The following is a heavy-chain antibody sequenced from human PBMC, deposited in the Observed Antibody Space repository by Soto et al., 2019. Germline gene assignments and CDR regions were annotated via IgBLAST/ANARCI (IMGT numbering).Heavy chain of an antibody. CDR2: FFHTGST. V-gene: IGHV4-31*03. J-gene: IGHJ4*02. CDR1: YAYSSDQPCY. CDR3: ARASRGYYETGNYFGPLGLDH. Sequence: QTQGHPYRVSYAYSSDQPCYRTWIKQLPGKGLEVIGYFFHTGSTFPNRSLRGRVAIFVDTSKNQFSLTLTSVTAGDTAVYYCARASRGYYETGNYFGPLGLDHWSRGTLVTVSS. D-gene: IGHD3-22*01.